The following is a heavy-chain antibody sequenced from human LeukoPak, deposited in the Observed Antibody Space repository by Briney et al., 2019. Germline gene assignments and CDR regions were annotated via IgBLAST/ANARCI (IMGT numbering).Heavy chain of an antibody. Sequence: SETLSLTCAVSGGSFSGYYWTWIRQPPGKGLEWIGEINHSGNANYNPSLKSRVSISLDMSKNQFSLKLNSVTAADTAVYYCARGGSYFGYWGQGTLVTVSS. CDR3: ARGGSYFGY. J-gene: IGHJ4*02. CDR1: GGSFSGYY. CDR2: INHSGNA. V-gene: IGHV4-34*01. D-gene: IGHD1-26*01.